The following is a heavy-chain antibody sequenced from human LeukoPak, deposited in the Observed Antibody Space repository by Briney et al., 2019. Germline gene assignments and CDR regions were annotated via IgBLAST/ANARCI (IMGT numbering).Heavy chain of an antibody. J-gene: IGHJ4*02. CDR1: GGSIISSTFY. Sequence: LETLSLTCTVSGGSIISSTFYWGWVRQPPGKGLEWIGSIYYSGSTYYSPSLKSRVTISVDTSKNQFSLKLSSVTAADTAVYYCARGQQLVRYWGQGTLVTVSS. V-gene: IGHV4-39*07. CDR3: ARGQQLVRY. CDR2: IYYSGST. D-gene: IGHD6-13*01.